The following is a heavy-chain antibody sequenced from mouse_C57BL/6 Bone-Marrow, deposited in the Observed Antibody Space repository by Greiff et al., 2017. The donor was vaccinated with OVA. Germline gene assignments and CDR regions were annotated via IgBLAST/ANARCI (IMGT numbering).Heavy chain of an antibody. CDR1: GYTFTSYG. D-gene: IGHD2-14*01. CDR2: IYPRSGNT. V-gene: IGHV1-81*01. Sequence: VKLVESGAELARPGASVKLSCKASGYTFTSYGISWVKQRTGQGLEWIGEIYPRSGNTYYNEKFKGKATLTADKSSSTAYMELRSLTSEDSAVYFCGSPGYLAFAYWGQGTLVTVSA. J-gene: IGHJ3*01. CDR3: GSPGYLAFAY.